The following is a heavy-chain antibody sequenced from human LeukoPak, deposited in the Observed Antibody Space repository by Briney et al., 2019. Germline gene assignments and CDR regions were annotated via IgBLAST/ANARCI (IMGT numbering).Heavy chain of an antibody. V-gene: IGHV4-61*01. Sequence: VKPSETLSLTCAVPGYSISSGYYWSWIRQPPGKGLEWIGYIYYSGSTNYNPSLKSRVTISVDTSKNQFSLKLSSVTAADTAVYYCARDDYGAFDIWGQGTMVTVSS. CDR3: ARDDYGAFDI. CDR1: GYSISSGYY. J-gene: IGHJ3*02. D-gene: IGHD4-17*01. CDR2: IYYSGST.